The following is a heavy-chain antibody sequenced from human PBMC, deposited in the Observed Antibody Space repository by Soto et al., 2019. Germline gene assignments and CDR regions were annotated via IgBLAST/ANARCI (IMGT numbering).Heavy chain of an antibody. CDR2: ITWNTGSI. D-gene: IGHD3-10*01. V-gene: IGHV3-9*01. CDR3: AKDGSGSAVGLSNYYSYYSMDV. Sequence: EVQLVESGGGLVQPGRSLRLSCVASGFTFDDYAMHWVRQAPGKGLEWVSGITWNTGSIGYADSVKGRFTNSRDNAKNSLYLQMNSLRAEDTALYYCAKDGSGSAVGLSNYYSYYSMDVWGQGTTVIVSS. J-gene: IGHJ6*02. CDR1: GFTFDDYA.